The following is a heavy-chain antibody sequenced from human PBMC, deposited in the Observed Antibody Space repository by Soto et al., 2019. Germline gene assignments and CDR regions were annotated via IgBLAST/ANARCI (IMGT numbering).Heavy chain of an antibody. J-gene: IGHJ6*02. D-gene: IGHD6-13*01. CDR1: GFTFSSYS. Sequence: PGGSLRLSCAASGFTFSSYSMNWVRQAPGKGLEWVSSISSSSSYIYYADSVKGRFTISRDNAKNSLYLQMNSLRAEDTAVYYCARDSVGHDYSSSWYSYYGMDVWGQGTTVTVSS. CDR2: ISSSSSYI. V-gene: IGHV3-21*01. CDR3: ARDSVGHDYSSSWYSYYGMDV.